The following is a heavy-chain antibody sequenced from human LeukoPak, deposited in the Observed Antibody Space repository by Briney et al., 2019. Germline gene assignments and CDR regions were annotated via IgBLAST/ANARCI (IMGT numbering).Heavy chain of an antibody. CDR2: ISPGGGST. Sequence: ASVKVSCKASGYTFTSYYMHWVRQAPGQGLEWMGIISPGGGSTTYAQKFQGRVTMTRGTSTSTVYMELSSLRSEDTAVYYCARFIVGAAFDYWGQGTLVTVSS. J-gene: IGHJ4*02. CDR3: ARFIVGAAFDY. CDR1: GYTFTSYY. D-gene: IGHD1-26*01. V-gene: IGHV1-46*01.